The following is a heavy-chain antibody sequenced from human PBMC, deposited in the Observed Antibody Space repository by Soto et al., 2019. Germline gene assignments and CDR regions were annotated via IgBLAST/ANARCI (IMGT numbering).Heavy chain of an antibody. CDR2: IYYSGST. Sequence: PSETLSLTCTVSGHSISSGCYYWSWLRQHPGKGLEWIGYIYYSGSTYYNPSLKSRVTISVDTSKNQFSLKLSSVTAADTAVYYCARRGITMVRGVTNDAFDIWGQGTMVTVSS. CDR3: ARRGITMVRGVTNDAFDI. V-gene: IGHV4-31*03. J-gene: IGHJ3*02. CDR1: GHSISSGCYY. D-gene: IGHD3-10*01.